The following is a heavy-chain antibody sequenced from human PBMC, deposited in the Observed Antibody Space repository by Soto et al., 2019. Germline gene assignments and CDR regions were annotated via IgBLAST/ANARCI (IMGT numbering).Heavy chain of an antibody. Sequence: QVQLVQSGAEVKKPGASVKVSCKASGYTFTGYYMHWVRQAPGQGLEWMGWINPNSGGTNYAQKCQGWVTMTRDTSISTAYMELSRLRSDDTAVYYCARTILTGTNGGFDYWGQGTLVTVSS. J-gene: IGHJ4*02. CDR1: GYTFTGYY. CDR3: ARTILTGTNGGFDY. D-gene: IGHD1-7*01. V-gene: IGHV1-2*04. CDR2: INPNSGGT.